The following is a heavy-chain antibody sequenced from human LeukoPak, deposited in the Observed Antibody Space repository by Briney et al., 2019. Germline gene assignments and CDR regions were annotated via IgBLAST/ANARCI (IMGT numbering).Heavy chain of an antibody. V-gene: IGHV1-69*13. J-gene: IGHJ4*02. Sequence: AASVKVSCKASGGTFSSYAISWVRQAPGQGLEWMGGIIPIFGTANYAQKFQGRVTITADESTSTAYMELSSLRSEDTAVYYCARLYSYGYYVPGSYYFDYWGQGALVTVSS. CDR3: ARLYSYGYYVPGSYYFDY. CDR2: IIPIFGTA. D-gene: IGHD5-18*01. CDR1: GGTFSSYA.